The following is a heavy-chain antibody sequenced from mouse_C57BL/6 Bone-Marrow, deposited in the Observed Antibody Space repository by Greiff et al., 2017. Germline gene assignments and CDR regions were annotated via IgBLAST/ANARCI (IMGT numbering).Heavy chain of an antibody. V-gene: IGHV1-62-2*01. Sequence: VKLMESGAELVKPGASVKLSCKASGYIFTEYTIHWVKQRSGQGLEWIGWFYPGSGSIKYNERFKDKDTLTADKSSNTVYMELSRLTSEDSAVYFCARHERYYDYEGYFDYWGQGTTLTVSS. CDR2: FYPGSGSI. CDR1: GYIFTEYT. CDR3: ARHERYYDYEGYFDY. D-gene: IGHD2-4*01. J-gene: IGHJ2*01.